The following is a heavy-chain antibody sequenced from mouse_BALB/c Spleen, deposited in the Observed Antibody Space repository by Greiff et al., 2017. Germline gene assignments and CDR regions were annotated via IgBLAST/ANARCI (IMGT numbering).Heavy chain of an antibody. V-gene: IGHV8-12*01. Sequence: QVTLNVCGPGILQPSQTLSLTCSFSGFSLSTSGMGVSWLRQPSGKGLEWLAHIYWDDDKCYNPSLKSRLTISKDTSRNQVFLKITSVDTADTATYYCARTYYYGSRYLDVWGAGTTVTVSS. CDR1: GFSLSTSGMG. CDR3: ARTYYYGSRYLDV. CDR2: IYWDDDK. J-gene: IGHJ1*01. D-gene: IGHD1-1*01.